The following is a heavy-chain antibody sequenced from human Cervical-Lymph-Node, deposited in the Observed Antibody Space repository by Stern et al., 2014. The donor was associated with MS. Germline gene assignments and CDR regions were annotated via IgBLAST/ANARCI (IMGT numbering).Heavy chain of an antibody. CDR3: TRDGRSSLSEYFQT. CDR2: IYHKGNT. Sequence: QLQLQESGPGLVKPSETLSLTCTVSGGSIGRYYWSWVRQPPGKSLEWIGYIYHKGNTNYNPSLKSRVSMSVDTSKNQFSLNLTSVTAADTAVYYCTRDGRSSLSEYFQTWGQGSLVTVSS. CDR1: GGSIGRYY. J-gene: IGHJ1*01. D-gene: IGHD6-6*01. V-gene: IGHV4-59*01.